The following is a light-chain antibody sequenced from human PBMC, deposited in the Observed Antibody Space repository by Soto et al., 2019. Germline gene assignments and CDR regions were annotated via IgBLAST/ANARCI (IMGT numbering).Light chain of an antibody. CDR1: QSISSW. CDR3: QQYNSYSRT. V-gene: IGKV1-5*03. CDR2: KAS. Sequence: DIQMTQSPSTLSASVGDRVTITCRASQSISSWLAWYQQKPGKAPKLLIYKASSLQSGVPSRFNGSRSGTEFTLTISSLQPDDFATYYCQQYNSYSRTVGQGTKVEIK. J-gene: IGKJ1*01.